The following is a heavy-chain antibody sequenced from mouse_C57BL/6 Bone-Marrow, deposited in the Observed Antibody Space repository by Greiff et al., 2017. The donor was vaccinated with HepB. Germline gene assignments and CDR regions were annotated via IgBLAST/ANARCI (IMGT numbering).Heavy chain of an antibody. J-gene: IGHJ3*01. CDR2: IDPETGGT. CDR3: TRSSSITTWFAY. CDR1: GYTFTDYE. V-gene: IGHV1-15*01. Sequence: VQLQQSGAELVRPGASVTLSCKASGYTFTDYEMHWVKQTPVHGLEWIGAIDPETGGTAYNQKFKGKAILTAEKSSSTAYMELRSLTSEDSAVYYCTRSSSITTWFAYWGQGTLVTVSA. D-gene: IGHD2-10*02.